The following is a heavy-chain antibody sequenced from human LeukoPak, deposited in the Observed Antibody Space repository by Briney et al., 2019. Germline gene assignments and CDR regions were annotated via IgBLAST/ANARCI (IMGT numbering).Heavy chain of an antibody. Sequence: KPSETLSLTCAVYGGSFSGYYWSWIRQPPGKGLEWIGEINHSGSTNYNPSLKSRVTISVDTSKNQFSLKLSSVTAADTAVYYCARLKYSSGWYNYWGQGTLVTVSS. CDR2: INHSGST. D-gene: IGHD6-19*01. CDR3: ARLKYSSGWYNY. CDR1: GGSFSGYY. V-gene: IGHV4-34*01. J-gene: IGHJ4*02.